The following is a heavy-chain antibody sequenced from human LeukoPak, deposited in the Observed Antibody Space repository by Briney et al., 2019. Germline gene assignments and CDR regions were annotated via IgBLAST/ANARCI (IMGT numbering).Heavy chain of an antibody. Sequence: SETLSLTCTVSGYSISSGYYWGWIRPPPGKGLEWIGSIYHSGSTYYNPSLKSRVTISVDTSKNQFSLKLSSVTAADTAVYYCARDLRYYDSSGYGNAYFDYWGQGTLVTVSS. V-gene: IGHV4-38-2*02. CDR1: GYSISSGYY. CDR3: ARDLRYYDSSGYGNAYFDY. D-gene: IGHD3-22*01. CDR2: IYHSGST. J-gene: IGHJ4*02.